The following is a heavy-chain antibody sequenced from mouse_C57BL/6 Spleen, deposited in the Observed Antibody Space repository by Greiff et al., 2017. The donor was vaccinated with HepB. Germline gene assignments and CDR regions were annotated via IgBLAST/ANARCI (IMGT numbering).Heavy chain of an antibody. D-gene: IGHD5-1-1*01. J-gene: IGHJ2*01. CDR2: IYPGDGDT. V-gene: IGHV1-82*01. CDR3: ARLYPPFYLDY. Sequence: QVQLQQSGPELAKPGASVKISCKASGYAFSSSWMNWVKQRPGKGLEWIGRIYPGDGDTNYNGKFKGKATLTADKSSSTAYMQLSSLTSEDSAVYFCARLYPPFYLDYWGQGTTLTVSS. CDR1: GYAFSSSW.